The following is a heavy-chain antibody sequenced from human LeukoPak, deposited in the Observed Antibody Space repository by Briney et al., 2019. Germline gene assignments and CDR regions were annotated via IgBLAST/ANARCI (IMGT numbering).Heavy chain of an antibody. V-gene: IGHV3-53*01. Sequence: GGSLRLSCAASGFTVSSNYMSWVRQAPGKGLEWVSVIYSGGSTYYADSVKGRFTISRDNSKNTLYLQMNSLRAEDTAVYYCAKDRWELLTAFDIWGQGTMVTVSS. D-gene: IGHD1-26*01. J-gene: IGHJ3*02. CDR2: IYSGGST. CDR3: AKDRWELLTAFDI. CDR1: GFTVSSNY.